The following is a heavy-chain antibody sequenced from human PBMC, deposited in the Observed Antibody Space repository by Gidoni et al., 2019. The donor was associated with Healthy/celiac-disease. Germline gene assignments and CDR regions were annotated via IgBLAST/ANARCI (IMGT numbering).Heavy chain of an antibody. CDR1: GFTISRSW. CDR2: INSDGSST. J-gene: IGHJ6*02. V-gene: IGHV3-74*01. Sequence: EVKLVESGGGIVEPGGSRRLTGGAAGFTISRSWMHWVRQAPGKGLGWVSRINSDGSSTSSADSVVGRFPISRDDAKNTRDRQIHILRSEDTAVYDCARVLYCISTSCYTPIFSSYYGMDVWGQGTTVTVSS. CDR3: ARVLYCISTSCYTPIFSSYYGMDV. D-gene: IGHD2-2*02.